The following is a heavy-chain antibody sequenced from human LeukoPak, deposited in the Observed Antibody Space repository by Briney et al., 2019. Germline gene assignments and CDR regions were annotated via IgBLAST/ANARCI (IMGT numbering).Heavy chain of an antibody. CDR1: GYTFTSYG. J-gene: IGHJ5*02. D-gene: IGHD6-13*01. V-gene: IGHV1-2*02. CDR3: ARDFGGSSSWRYNWFDP. Sequence: ASVKVSCKASGYTFTSYGISWVRQAPGQGLEWMGWINPNSGGTNYAQKFQGRVTMTRDTSISTAYMELSRLRSDDTAVYYCARDFGGSSSWRYNWFDPWGQGTLVTVSS. CDR2: INPNSGGT.